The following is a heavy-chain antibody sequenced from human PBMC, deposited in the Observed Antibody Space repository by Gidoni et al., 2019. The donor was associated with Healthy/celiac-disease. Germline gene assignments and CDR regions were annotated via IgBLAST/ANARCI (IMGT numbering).Heavy chain of an antibody. D-gene: IGHD6-19*01. V-gene: IGHV4-39*01. CDR1: GRSISSISYY. CDR2: TYYSGST. CDR3: AREVAGLIDY. J-gene: IGHJ4*02. Sequence: QLPLHESGPGLVTPSAPLSLTCPVSGRSISSISYYWGWIRQPPGKGLEWIGSTYYSGSTYDNPALKSRVTISVDTSKNQFSLKLSSGTGADTAVYYCAREVAGLIDYWGQGTLVTGSS.